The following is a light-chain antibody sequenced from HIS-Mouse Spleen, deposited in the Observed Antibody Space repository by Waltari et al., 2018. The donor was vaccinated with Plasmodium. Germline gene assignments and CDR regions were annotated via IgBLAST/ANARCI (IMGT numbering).Light chain of an antibody. CDR2: SNN. V-gene: IGLV1-44*01. CDR3: AAWDDSLNGVV. Sequence: QSVLTQPPSASGTPGQRVTISCSGSISSIGSNTVNCYQQLPGTAPKLLIYSNNQRHAGVPDRFSGSKAGSSASLAISGLQSEDEADYYCAAWDDSLNGVVFAGGTKLTVL. J-gene: IGLJ2*01. CDR1: ISSIGSNT.